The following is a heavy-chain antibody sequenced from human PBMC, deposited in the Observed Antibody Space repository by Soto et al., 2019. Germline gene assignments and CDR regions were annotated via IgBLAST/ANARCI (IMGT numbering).Heavy chain of an antibody. V-gene: IGHV1-18*01. J-gene: IGHJ4*02. CDR1: GYTFTSHG. D-gene: IGHD2-2*01. CDR2: ISGYNGNT. Sequence: QVQLVQSGAEVKKPGASVKVSCKASGYTFTSHGVSWVRQAPGPGLEWMGWISGYNGNTKYAQTFQGKLTLTTDTSTSTAYMQLRSLTSDDTAVYYCARYPVECSRSSCSEAYWGQGPLVTVSS. CDR3: ARYPVECSRSSCSEAY.